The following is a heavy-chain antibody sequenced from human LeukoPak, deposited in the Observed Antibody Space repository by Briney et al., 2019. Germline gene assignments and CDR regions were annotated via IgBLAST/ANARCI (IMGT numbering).Heavy chain of an antibody. V-gene: IGHV3-23*01. CDR1: GFTFSSYG. CDR2: ISGSGGST. J-gene: IGHJ6*03. D-gene: IGHD2-15*01. CDR3: AKDWRYCSGGSCSRYYYYYMDV. Sequence: PGGFLRLSCAASGFTFSSYGMSWVRQAPGKGLEWVSAISGSGGSTYYADSVKGRFTISRDNSKNTLYLQMNSLRAEDTAVYYCAKDWRYCSGGSCSRYYYYYMDVWGKGTTVTISS.